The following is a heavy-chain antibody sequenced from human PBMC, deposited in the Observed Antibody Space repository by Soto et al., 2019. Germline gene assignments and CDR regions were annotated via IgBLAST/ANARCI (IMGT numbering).Heavy chain of an antibody. J-gene: IGHJ4*02. CDR1: GCPFSTYG. CDR2: IWYDGSNT. CDR3: VRDLLGSGGHFDY. V-gene: IGHV3-33*08. Sequence: GGSLSLCCASSGCPFSTYGMHLVRPAPGKGLEWVAHIWYDGSNTYYADSVKGRFTISRDNSRNTLYLQMNSLRAEDTAVYHCVRDLLGSGGHFDYWGQGNPVTVSS. D-gene: IGHD7-27*01.